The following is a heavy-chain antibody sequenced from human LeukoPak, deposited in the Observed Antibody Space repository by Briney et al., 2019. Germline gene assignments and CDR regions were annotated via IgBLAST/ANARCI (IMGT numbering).Heavy chain of an antibody. Sequence: GFLRLSCVGSGLSLSNYWMSLVRQAPGKGLEFVANIKKDGNEKYYVDSVRGRFTISRDNTKNSLYLQMNSLRADDTAVYHCARQETSTYNGAFDIWGQGTMVTVSS. CDR3: ARQETSTYNGAFDI. V-gene: IGHV3-7*01. CDR2: IKKDGNEK. CDR1: GLSLSNYW. J-gene: IGHJ3*02. D-gene: IGHD1-1*01.